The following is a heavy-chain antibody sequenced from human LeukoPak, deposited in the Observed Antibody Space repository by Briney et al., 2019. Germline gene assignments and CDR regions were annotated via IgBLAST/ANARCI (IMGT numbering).Heavy chain of an antibody. D-gene: IGHD2-15*01. J-gene: IGHJ4*02. V-gene: IGHV1-46*01. Sequence: GASVKVSCKASGYTFTSYYMHWVRQAPGQGLEWMGIINPSGGDTSYAQKFQGRLTMTRDTSTNTVYMELTSLRSEDTAVYYCARGYCSGGSCYHFESWGQGTLVTVSS. CDR3: ARGYCSGGSCYHFES. CDR2: INPSGGDT. CDR1: GYTFTSYY.